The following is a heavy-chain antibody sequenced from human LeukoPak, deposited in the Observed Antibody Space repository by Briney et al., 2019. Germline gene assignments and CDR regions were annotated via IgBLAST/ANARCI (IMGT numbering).Heavy chain of an antibody. CDR2: IYYSGST. CDR3: ARDRRRIAAAGIGTSYYYYGMDV. Sequence: SETLSLTCTVSGGSISSGDYYWSWIRQPPGKGLEWIGYIYYSGSTYYNPSLKSRVTISVDTSKNQFSLKLSSVTAADTAVYYCARDRRRIAAAGIGTSYYYYGMDVWGQGTTVTVSS. D-gene: IGHD6-13*01. J-gene: IGHJ6*02. CDR1: GGSISSGDYY. V-gene: IGHV4-30-4*01.